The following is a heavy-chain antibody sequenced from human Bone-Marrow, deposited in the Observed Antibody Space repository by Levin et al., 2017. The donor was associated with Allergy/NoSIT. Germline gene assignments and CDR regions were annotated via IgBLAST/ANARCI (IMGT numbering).Heavy chain of an antibody. CDR2: ISYDGGDK. J-gene: IGHJ5*02. CDR3: AKASS. D-gene: IGHD2-2*01. Sequence: GGSLRLSCAASGFPFSSYDIHWVRQAPGKGLEWVAVISYDGGDKNYADSVKGRFTISRDNSKNTLFLQMNSLRPEDAALYYCAKASSWGQGTLVTVSS. V-gene: IGHV3-30*18. CDR1: GFPFSSYD.